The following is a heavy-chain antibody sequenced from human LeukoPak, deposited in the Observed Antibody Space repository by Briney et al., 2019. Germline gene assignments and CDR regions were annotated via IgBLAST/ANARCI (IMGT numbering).Heavy chain of an antibody. CDR2: ISFDGSSR. D-gene: IGHD1-26*01. Sequence: GGSLRLSCAASGFTFSSYAMHWVRQAPGKGLEWVAVISFDGSSRYYADSVKGRFTISRDTSKNTLYLQMNSLRPEDAAVYYCARDRSGSYRGGYMDVWGKGTTVTVSS. J-gene: IGHJ6*03. CDR3: ARDRSGSYRGGYMDV. CDR1: GFTFSSYA. V-gene: IGHV3-30*01.